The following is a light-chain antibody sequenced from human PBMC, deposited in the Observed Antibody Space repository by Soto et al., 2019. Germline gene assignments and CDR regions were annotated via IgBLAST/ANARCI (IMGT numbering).Light chain of an antibody. CDR3: CSSAGALYV. Sequence: QSALTQPASVSGSPGQSITISCTGTSSDVGNHNLVSWYQQHPGKAPKLIIYEVSKRPPGESNHFSGSKSGNTASLTISGLQAEDEADYYCCSSAGALYVFGTGTKVTVL. V-gene: IGLV2-23*02. CDR2: EVS. J-gene: IGLJ1*01. CDR1: SSDVGNHNL.